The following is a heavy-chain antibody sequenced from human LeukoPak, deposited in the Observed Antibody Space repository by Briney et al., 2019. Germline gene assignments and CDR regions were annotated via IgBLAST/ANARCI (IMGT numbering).Heavy chain of an antibody. CDR3: ARDGPDYGDFDY. CDR2: ISYDGSNK. J-gene: IGHJ4*02. D-gene: IGHD4-17*01. V-gene: IGHV3-30*04. Sequence: GGSLRLSCAASGFTFSSYAMHWVRQAPGKGLEWVAVISYDGSNKYYADSVKGRFTISRDNSKNTLYLQMNSLRAEDTAVYYCARDGPDYGDFDYWGQGTLVTVSS. CDR1: GFTFSSYA.